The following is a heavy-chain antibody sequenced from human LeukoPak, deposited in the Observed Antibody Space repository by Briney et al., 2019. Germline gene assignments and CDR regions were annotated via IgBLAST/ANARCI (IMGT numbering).Heavy chain of an antibody. CDR1: GYTFTSYG. Sequence: ASVKVSCKASGYTFTSYGISWVRQAPGQGLEWKGWISAYNGNTNYAQKLQGRVTMTTDTSTSTAYMELRSLRSDDTAVYYCARRGYCSGGSCYSRWSIDYWGQGTLVTVSS. J-gene: IGHJ4*02. V-gene: IGHV1-18*01. CDR3: ARRGYCSGGSCYSRWSIDY. D-gene: IGHD2-15*01. CDR2: ISAYNGNT.